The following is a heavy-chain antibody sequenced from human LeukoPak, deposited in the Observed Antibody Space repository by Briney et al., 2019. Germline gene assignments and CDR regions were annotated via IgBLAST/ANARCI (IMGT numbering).Heavy chain of an antibody. CDR1: GGSISSYY. J-gene: IGHJ4*02. CDR2: IYTSGST. D-gene: IGHD4-17*01. V-gene: IGHV4-4*07. CDR3: AREGDYGDYFDY. Sequence: SETLSLTCTVSGGSISSYYWSWIRQPAGKGLEWIGRIYTSGSTNYNPPLKSRVTMSVDTSKNQFSLKLSSVTAADTAAYYCAREGDYGDYFDYWGQGTLVTVSS.